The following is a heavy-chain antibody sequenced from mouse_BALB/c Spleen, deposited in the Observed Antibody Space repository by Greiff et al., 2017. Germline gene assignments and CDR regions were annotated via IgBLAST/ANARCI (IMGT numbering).Heavy chain of an antibody. CDR3: ARSRGNYDDFDY. CDR2: IDPSDSYT. V-gene: IGHV1-69*02. Sequence: QVQLQQSGAELVKPGASVKLSCKASGYTFTSYWMHWVKQRPGQGLEWIGEIDPSDSYTNYNQKFKGKATLTVDKSSSTAYMQLSSLTSEDSAVYYCARSRGNYDDFDYWGQGTTLTVSS. J-gene: IGHJ2*01. D-gene: IGHD2-1*01. CDR1: GYTFTSYW.